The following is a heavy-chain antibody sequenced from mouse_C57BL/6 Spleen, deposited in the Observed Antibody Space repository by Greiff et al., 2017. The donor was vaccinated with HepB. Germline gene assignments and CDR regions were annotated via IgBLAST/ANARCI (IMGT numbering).Heavy chain of an antibody. Sequence: QVQLKQSGAELVKPGASVKISCKASGYAFSSYWMNWVKQRPGKGLEWIGQIYPGDGDTNYNGKFKGKATLTADKSSSTAYMQLSSLTSEDSAVYFCARSQLGRGYFDVWGTGTTVTVSS. CDR1: GYAFSSYW. J-gene: IGHJ1*03. CDR2: IYPGDGDT. V-gene: IGHV1-80*01. D-gene: IGHD4-1*02. CDR3: ARSQLGRGYFDV.